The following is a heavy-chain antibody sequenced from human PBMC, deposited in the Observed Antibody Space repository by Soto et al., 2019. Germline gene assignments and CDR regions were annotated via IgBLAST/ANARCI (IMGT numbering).Heavy chain of an antibody. CDR2: ISGSGGST. Sequence: PXASLRLACAACGLTFSSYAMSWVRQAPGKGLEWVSAISGSGGSTYSADSVKGRFTISRDNSKNTLYLQMNSLRAEDTDVYYCANGSIFDPWGQGTLVTVSS. CDR1: GLTFSSYA. D-gene: IGHD5-12*01. J-gene: IGHJ5*02. V-gene: IGHV3-23*01. CDR3: ANGSIFDP.